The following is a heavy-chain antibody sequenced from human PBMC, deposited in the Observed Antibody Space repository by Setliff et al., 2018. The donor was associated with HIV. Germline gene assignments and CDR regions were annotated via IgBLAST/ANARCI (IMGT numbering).Heavy chain of an antibody. CDR1: GGPFTSSS. Sequence: SVKVSCKASGGPFTSSSIGWVRQAPGQGLEWMGRIIPILGVPRYAQKFQGRVTITADKSTSTAYMELSSLRSEDTAVYYCARGLIAYCGGDCYSPYNWFDPWGQGTLVTVSS. D-gene: IGHD2-21*02. CDR2: IIPILGVP. V-gene: IGHV1-69*02. J-gene: IGHJ5*02. CDR3: ARGLIAYCGGDCYSPYNWFDP.